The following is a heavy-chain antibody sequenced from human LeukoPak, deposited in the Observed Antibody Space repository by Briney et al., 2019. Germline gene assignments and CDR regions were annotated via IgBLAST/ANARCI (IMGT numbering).Heavy chain of an antibody. CDR1: GGSFSGYY. Sequence: PSETLSLTCAVYGGSFSGYYWSWIRQPPGKGLEWIGEINHSGSTNYNPSLKSRVTISVDMSKNQFSLKLSSVTAADTAVYYCARGGPGIAAAGYWGQGTLVTVSS. J-gene: IGHJ4*02. D-gene: IGHD6-13*01. CDR2: INHSGST. V-gene: IGHV4-34*01. CDR3: ARGGPGIAAAGY.